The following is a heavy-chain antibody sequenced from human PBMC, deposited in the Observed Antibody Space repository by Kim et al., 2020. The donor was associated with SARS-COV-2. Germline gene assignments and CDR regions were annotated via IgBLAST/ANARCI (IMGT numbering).Heavy chain of an antibody. CDR1: GFTFSHHS. V-gene: IGHV3-48*02. Sequence: GGSLRLSCEGSGFTFSHHSFSWVRLAPGKGLEWISYISGSSNTTYYGDSVKGRFTISRDNARKSVYLQMNALRDADTAIYYCTRNLGSADWGQGTRVTVS. CDR3: TRNLGSAD. D-gene: IGHD3-10*01. CDR2: ISGSSNTT. J-gene: IGHJ4*02.